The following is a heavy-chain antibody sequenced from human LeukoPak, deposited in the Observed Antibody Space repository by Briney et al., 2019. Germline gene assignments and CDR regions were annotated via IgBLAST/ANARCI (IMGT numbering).Heavy chain of an antibody. CDR3: ARDPGQWLPRFNWFDP. CDR2: SYYSGST. Sequence: SETLSLTCTVSGGSISSGGYYWSWIRQHPGKGLEWIGYSYYSGSTYYNPSLKSRVTISVDTSKNQFSLKLSSVTAADTAVYYCARDPGQWLPRFNWFDPWGQGTLVTVSS. CDR1: GGSISSGGYY. V-gene: IGHV4-31*03. D-gene: IGHD6-19*01. J-gene: IGHJ5*02.